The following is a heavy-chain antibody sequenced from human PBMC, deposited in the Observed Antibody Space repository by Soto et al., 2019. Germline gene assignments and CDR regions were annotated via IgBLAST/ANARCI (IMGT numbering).Heavy chain of an antibody. CDR2: IVVGSGNT. J-gene: IGHJ3*02. CDR3: AADPGEVVGATLHDAFGI. D-gene: IGHD1-26*01. CDR1: GFTFTSSA. Sequence: SVKVSCKASGFTFTSSAVQWVRQARGQRLEWIGWIVVGSGNTNYAQKFQERVTITRDMSTSTAYMELSSLRSEDTAVYYCAADPGEVVGATLHDAFGIWGQGTMVTVSS. V-gene: IGHV1-58*01.